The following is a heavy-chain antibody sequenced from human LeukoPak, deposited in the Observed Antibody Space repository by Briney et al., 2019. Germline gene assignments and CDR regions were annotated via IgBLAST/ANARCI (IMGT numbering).Heavy chain of an antibody. V-gene: IGHV3-74*01. CDR2: INTDGSST. J-gene: IGHJ4*02. CDR1: GFTFSSYW. CDR3: ARVRVAATLEDY. D-gene: IGHD1-26*01. Sequence: PGGSLRLSCAASGFTFSSYWMHWVRQAPGKGLVWVSRINTDGSSTSYAGSVKGRFTISRDNAKNTLYLQMNSLRAEDTAVYYCARVRVAATLEDYWGQGTLVTVSS.